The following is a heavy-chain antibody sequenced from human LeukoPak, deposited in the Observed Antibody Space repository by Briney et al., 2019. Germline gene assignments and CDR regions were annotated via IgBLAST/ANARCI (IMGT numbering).Heavy chain of an antibody. V-gene: IGHV3-30*02. CDR2: MRFDRTEI. D-gene: IGHD6-19*01. J-gene: IGHJ5*02. CDR3: AKRENHNNGFGNWFET. CDR1: GVTFNHFD. Sequence: PGGSLRLSCTVSGVTFNHFDMHWVRQAPGKGLEWVTYMRFDRTEIRYADSVRGRFTISRDDSRNIVYLQMSSLRAEDTAIYYCAKRENHNNGFGNWFETWGQGTLVTVSS.